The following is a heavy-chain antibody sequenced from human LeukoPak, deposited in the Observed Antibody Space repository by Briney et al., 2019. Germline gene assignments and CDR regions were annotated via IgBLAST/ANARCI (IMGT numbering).Heavy chain of an antibody. V-gene: IGHV3-43*01. D-gene: IGHD3-10*01. Sequence: QSGGSLRLSCAASGFTFDDYTMHWVRQAPGKGLEWVSLISWDGGSTYYADSVKGRFTISRDNSKNSLYLQMNSLRTEDTALYYCAKDRSTRFGELDPWGQGTLVTVSS. CDR3: AKDRSTRFGELDP. J-gene: IGHJ5*02. CDR1: GFTFDDYT. CDR2: ISWDGGST.